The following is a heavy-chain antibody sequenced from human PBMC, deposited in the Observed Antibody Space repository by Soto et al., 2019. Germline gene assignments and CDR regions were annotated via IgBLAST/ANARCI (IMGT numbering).Heavy chain of an antibody. Sequence: EVQLLESGGGLVQPGGSLRLSCAASGFTFSSYAMSSVRQAPGKGLEWVSAISGSGGSTYYADSVKGRFTISRDNSKNTLYLQMNSLRAEDTAVYYCAKDDRGSYSEYYFDYWGQGTLVTVSS. CDR2: ISGSGGST. D-gene: IGHD1-26*01. V-gene: IGHV3-23*01. CDR3: AKDDRGSYSEYYFDY. CDR1: GFTFSSYA. J-gene: IGHJ4*02.